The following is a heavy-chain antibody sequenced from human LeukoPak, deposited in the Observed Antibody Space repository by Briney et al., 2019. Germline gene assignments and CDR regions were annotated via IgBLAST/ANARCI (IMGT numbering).Heavy chain of an antibody. CDR3: ARDPRPLGYCSSTSCYDY. CDR1: GGSISSSNW. Sequence: SETLSLTCAVSGGSISSSNWWSWVRQPPGKGLEWIGEIYHSGSTNYNPSLKSRVTISVDKSKNQFSLKLSSVTAADTAVYYCARDPRPLGYCSSTSCYDYWGQETLVTVSS. J-gene: IGHJ4*02. CDR2: IYHSGST. V-gene: IGHV4-4*02. D-gene: IGHD2-2*01.